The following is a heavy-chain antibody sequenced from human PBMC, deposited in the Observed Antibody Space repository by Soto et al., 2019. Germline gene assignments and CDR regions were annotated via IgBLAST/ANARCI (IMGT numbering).Heavy chain of an antibody. CDR3: ARDDSYGYEGYYYYGMDV. D-gene: IGHD5-18*01. V-gene: IGHV1-46*01. CDR2: INPSGGST. CDR1: GYTFTSYY. J-gene: IGHJ6*02. Sequence: QVQLVQSGAEVKKPGASVKVSCKASGYTFTSYYMHWVRQAPGQGLEWMGIINPSGGSTSYAQKFQGRVTMTRDTSTSTVYMELSSLRSEDTAVYYCARDDSYGYEGYYYYGMDVWGQGTTVTVSS.